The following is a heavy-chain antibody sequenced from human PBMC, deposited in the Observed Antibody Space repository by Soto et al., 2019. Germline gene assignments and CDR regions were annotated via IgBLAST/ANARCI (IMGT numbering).Heavy chain of an antibody. CDR1: GFTFSSYA. V-gene: IGHV3-30-3*01. D-gene: IGHD1-7*01. J-gene: IGHJ5*02. CDR3: ARVAGGLELRRGWFDP. CDR2: ISYDGSNK. Sequence: QVQRVESGGGVVQPGRSLRLSCAASGFTFSSYAMHWVRQAPGKGLEWVAVISYDGSNKYYADSVKGRFTISRDNSKNTLYLQMNSLRAEDTAVYYCARVAGGLELRRGWFDPWGQGTLVTVSS.